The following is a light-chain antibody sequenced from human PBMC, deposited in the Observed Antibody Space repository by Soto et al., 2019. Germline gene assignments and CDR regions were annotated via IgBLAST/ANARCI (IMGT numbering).Light chain of an antibody. V-gene: IGKV1-5*03. CDR1: QSVSSW. CDR3: QQYYNWPRT. CDR2: KAS. Sequence: DIQMTQSPSTLSASVGDRVTITCRASQSVSSWLAWFQQKPGKAPKLLIYKASTGATGLPARFSGSGSGTEFTLTINSLQAEDCAVYYCQQYYNWPRTFGQGTRLEIK. J-gene: IGKJ5*01.